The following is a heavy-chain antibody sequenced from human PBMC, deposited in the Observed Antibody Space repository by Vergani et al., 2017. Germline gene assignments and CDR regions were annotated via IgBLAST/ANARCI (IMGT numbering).Heavy chain of an antibody. CDR1: GGSFSGYY. Sequence: QVQLQQWGAGLLKPSETLSLTCAVYGGSFSGYYWSWIRQPPGKGLEWIGEINHSGSTNYNPSLKSRVTISVDTSKNQFSLKLSSVTAADTAVYYCARGPXISYSSSWYVQGGYYYYGMDVWGQGTTVTVSS. J-gene: IGHJ6*02. CDR2: INHSGST. CDR3: ARGPXISYSSSWYVQGGYYYYGMDV. V-gene: IGHV4-34*01. D-gene: IGHD6-13*01.